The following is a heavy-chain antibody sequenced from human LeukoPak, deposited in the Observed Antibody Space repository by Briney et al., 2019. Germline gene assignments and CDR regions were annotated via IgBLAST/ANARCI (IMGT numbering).Heavy chain of an antibody. Sequence: ASVKVSCKASGYTFTSYYIDWVRQAPGQGLEWMGVINPSGGSTRYAQKFQGRVTMTGDPSTRTVYMELSSLTSDDTAVYYCARGQYSGSCFDNWGQGSLVTVSS. V-gene: IGHV1-46*01. CDR1: GYTFTSYY. CDR2: INPSGGST. D-gene: IGHD1-26*01. J-gene: IGHJ4*02. CDR3: ARGQYSGSCFDN.